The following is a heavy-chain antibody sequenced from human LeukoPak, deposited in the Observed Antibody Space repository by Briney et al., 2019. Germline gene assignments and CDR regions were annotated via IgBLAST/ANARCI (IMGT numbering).Heavy chain of an antibody. D-gene: IGHD5-12*01. CDR1: GFTFSSYW. CDR3: ARGGGYVRIPYYYYGMDV. J-gene: IGHJ6*02. V-gene: IGHV3-7*01. Sequence: GGSLRLSCAASGFTFSSYWMSWVRQAPGKGLEWVANIKQDGSEKYYVDSVKGRFTISRDNAKNSLYLQMNSPRAEDTAVYYCARGGGYVRIPYYYYGMDVWGQGTTVTVSS. CDR2: IKQDGSEK.